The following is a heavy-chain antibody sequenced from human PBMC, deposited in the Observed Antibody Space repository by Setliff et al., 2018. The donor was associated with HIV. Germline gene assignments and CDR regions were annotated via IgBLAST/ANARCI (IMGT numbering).Heavy chain of an antibody. CDR2: MHNSGST. CDR1: GDSISSSAYY. V-gene: IGHV4-39*07. Sequence: PSETLSLTCTVSGDSISSSAYYWGWIRQPPGKGLEWIGSMHNSGSTYYNPSVKSRVTISVDTSKNQFSLKLNSVTAADTAVYYCARSHYGMMGNWYFDLWGRGTLVTVSS. J-gene: IGHJ2*01. D-gene: IGHD3-10*01. CDR3: ARSHYGMMGNWYFDL.